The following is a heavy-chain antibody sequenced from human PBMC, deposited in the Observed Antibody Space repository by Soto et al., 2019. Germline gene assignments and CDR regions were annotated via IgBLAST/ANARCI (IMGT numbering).Heavy chain of an antibody. CDR3: AAELYSGGSCCSFDI. CDR1: GFTFSNSA. J-gene: IGHJ3*02. D-gene: IGHD2-15*01. Sequence: SVKVSCKTSGFTFSNSAMQWVRQARGQRLEWMGWIVVGSGTTNYAQKFRERVTITRDMSTSTAHMEVSSLTSEDTAVYYCAAELYSGGSCCSFDIWGQGTMVTVSS. V-gene: IGHV1-58*02. CDR2: IVVGSGTT.